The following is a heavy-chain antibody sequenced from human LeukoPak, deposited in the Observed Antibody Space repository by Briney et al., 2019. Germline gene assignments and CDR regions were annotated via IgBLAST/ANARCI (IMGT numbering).Heavy chain of an antibody. CDR2: IYYRGST. Sequence: PSETLSLTCTVSGGSISSSNYYWGWIRQPPGKGLEWIGSIYYRGSTYYNPSLMSRVTIFVETSKNQFSLKLSSVTAADTAAYYCARHGYCSGGSCYSWGYYYYMDVWGKGTTVTISS. D-gene: IGHD2-15*01. CDR3: ARHGYCSGGSCYSWGYYYYMDV. J-gene: IGHJ6*03. V-gene: IGHV4-39*01. CDR1: GGSISSSNYY.